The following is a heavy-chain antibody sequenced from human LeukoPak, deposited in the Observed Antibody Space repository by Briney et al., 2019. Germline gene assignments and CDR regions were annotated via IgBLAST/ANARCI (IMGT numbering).Heavy chain of an antibody. CDR2: IYTSGST. CDR3: ARDLSNWWLIDY. CDR1: GGSISSGSYY. Sequence: SQTLSLACTVSGGSISSGSYYWSWIRQPAGKGLEWIGRIYTSGSTNYNPSLKSRVTISVDTSKNQFSLKLSSVTAADTAVYYCARDLSNWWLIDYWGQGTLVTVSS. V-gene: IGHV4-61*02. J-gene: IGHJ4*02. D-gene: IGHD2-8*02.